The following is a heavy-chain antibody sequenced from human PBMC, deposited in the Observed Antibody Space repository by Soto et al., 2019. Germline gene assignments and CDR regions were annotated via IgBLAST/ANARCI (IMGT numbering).Heavy chain of an antibody. J-gene: IGHJ4*02. D-gene: IGHD3-3*01. Sequence: VGSLRLSCAASGFTFNRHTMAWVRQGQGKGLEWVSVIGGSGTTTYYADSVKGRFDISRDNSKNEVYLQLNSLRAEDTAVYFCTKTSGDFWTGYSPWHFADCGQRTLVTVSS. V-gene: IGHV3-23*01. CDR1: GFTFNRHT. CDR3: TKTSGDFWTGYSPWHFAD. CDR2: IGGSGTTT.